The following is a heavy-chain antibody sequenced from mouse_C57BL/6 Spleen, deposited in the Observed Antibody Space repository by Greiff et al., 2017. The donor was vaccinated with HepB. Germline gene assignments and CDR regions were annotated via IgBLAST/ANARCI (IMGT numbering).Heavy chain of an antibody. V-gene: IGHV6-6*01. Sequence: DVMLVESGGGLVQPGGSMKLSCAASGFTFSDAWMDWVRQSPEKGLEWVAEIRNKANNHATYYAESVKGRFTISRDDSKSSVYLQMNSLRAEDTGIYYCTRSLANWNWYFDVWGTGTTVTVSS. CDR1: GFTFSDAW. D-gene: IGHD4-1*01. CDR3: TRSLANWNWYFDV. CDR2: IRNKANNHAT. J-gene: IGHJ1*03.